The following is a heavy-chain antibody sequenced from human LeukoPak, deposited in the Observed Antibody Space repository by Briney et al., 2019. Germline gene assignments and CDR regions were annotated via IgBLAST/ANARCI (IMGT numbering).Heavy chain of an antibody. V-gene: IGHV4-39*07. CDR2: IYYSGSN. Sequence: SETLSLTCTVSGGSISSSSYYWGWIRQPPGKGLEWIGSIYYSGSNYYNPSLKSRVTISVDTSKNQFSLKLSSVTAADMAVYYCARGRGEGRGIAMIRGVRVPSYNWFDPWGHGTLVTVSS. D-gene: IGHD3-10*01. CDR1: GGSISSSSYY. J-gene: IGHJ5*02. CDR3: ARGRGEGRGIAMIRGVRVPSYNWFDP.